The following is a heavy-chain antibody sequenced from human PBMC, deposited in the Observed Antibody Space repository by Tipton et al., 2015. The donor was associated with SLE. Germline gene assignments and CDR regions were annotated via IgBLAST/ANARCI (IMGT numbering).Heavy chain of an antibody. Sequence: TLSLTCTVSGGSISSGSYYWSWIRQPAGKGLEWIGRIYTSGSTNYNPSLKSRVTISVDTSKNQFSLKLSSVTAADTAVYYCARDGTVTGDGMDVWGQGTTVTVSS. D-gene: IGHD4-17*01. CDR3: ARDGTVTGDGMDV. CDR2: IYTSGST. CDR1: GGSISSGSYY. V-gene: IGHV4-61*02. J-gene: IGHJ6*02.